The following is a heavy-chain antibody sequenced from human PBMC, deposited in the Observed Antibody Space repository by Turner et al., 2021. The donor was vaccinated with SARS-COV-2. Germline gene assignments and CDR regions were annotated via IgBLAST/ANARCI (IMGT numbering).Heavy chain of an antibody. Sequence: VPVVQSGAEVKKPGPTVKVSGKVSGYSPTELSMHWVRQAPGKGLEWMGGFDHEDGEKIYEQEFQGRLIMTEDTSTDTAYLELSNRRCADTAVYYCATGVAVAGTPSKYCYYYGMDVWGQGTTVTVSS. D-gene: IGHD6-19*01. CDR2: FDHEDGEK. CDR1: GYSPTELS. J-gene: IGHJ6*02. CDR3: ATGVAVAGTPSKYCYYYGMDV. V-gene: IGHV1-24*01.